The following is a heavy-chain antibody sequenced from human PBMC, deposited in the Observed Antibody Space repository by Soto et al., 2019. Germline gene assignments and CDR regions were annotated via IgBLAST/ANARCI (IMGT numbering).Heavy chain of an antibody. Sequence: PGGSLRLSCTASGFTFSSFAMTWVRQAPGKGLEWVSTFSGSSSDTFYVDSVKGRFTISRDDSKNTLYLQMNSLRLEDTAMYYCAKFNSDYAESGYSQYWGQGTLVTVSS. CDR2: FSGSSSDT. V-gene: IGHV3-23*01. CDR3: AKFNSDYAESGYSQY. D-gene: IGHD5-12*01. CDR1: GFTFSSFA. J-gene: IGHJ1*01.